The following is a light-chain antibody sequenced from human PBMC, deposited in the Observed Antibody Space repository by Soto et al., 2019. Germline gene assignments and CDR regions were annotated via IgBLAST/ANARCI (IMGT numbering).Light chain of an antibody. CDR2: DVI. Sequence: QSVLTQPASVSGSPGQSITISCTGTSSDGGGYDYVSWYQQHPGKAPTLLIYDVINRPSGVSFRFSGSKSGNTASLTISGLQAEDEAEYYCSSYTRSSISVFGTGTKLTVL. CDR3: SSYTRSSISV. CDR1: SSDGGGYDY. V-gene: IGLV2-14*01. J-gene: IGLJ1*01.